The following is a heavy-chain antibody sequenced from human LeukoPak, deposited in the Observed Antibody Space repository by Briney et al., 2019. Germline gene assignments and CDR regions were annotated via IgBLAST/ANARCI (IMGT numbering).Heavy chain of an antibody. V-gene: IGHV3-30*02. CDR3: AKDLLLEQQPSYYFDY. CDR2: IWYGGSNK. CDR1: GFTFSSYG. D-gene: IGHD6-13*01. Sequence: GGSLRLSCAASGFTFSSYGMHWVRQAPGKGLEWVAVIWYGGSNKYYADSVKGRFTISRDNSKNTLYLQMNSLRAEDTAVYYCAKDLLLEQQPSYYFDYWGQGTLVTVSS. J-gene: IGHJ4*02.